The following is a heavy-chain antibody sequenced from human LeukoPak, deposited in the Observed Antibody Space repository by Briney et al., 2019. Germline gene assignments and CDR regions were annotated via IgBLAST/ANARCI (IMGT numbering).Heavy chain of an antibody. Sequence: PGASVKVSCKASGYTFTSYGISWVRQAPGQGLEWMGWISAYNGNTNYAQKFQGRVTMTRNTSISTAYMELSSLRSEDTAVYYCARARSGAAWASITMVRGVIQGGWFDPWGQGTLVTVSS. D-gene: IGHD3-10*01. CDR3: ARARSGAAWASITMVRGVIQGGWFDP. J-gene: IGHJ5*02. V-gene: IGHV1-18*01. CDR2: ISAYNGNT. CDR1: GYTFTSYG.